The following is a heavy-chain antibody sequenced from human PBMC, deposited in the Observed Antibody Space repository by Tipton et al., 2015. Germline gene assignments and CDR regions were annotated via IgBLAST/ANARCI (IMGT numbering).Heavy chain of an antibody. J-gene: IGHJ4*02. V-gene: IGHV3-7*01. Sequence: SLRLSCEASGFTLSRFWMSWVRQAPGKGLEWVANIKQDGSEKYYVDAVKGRITISRDNAKNSLYLQMNSLRAEDTAVYYCARESYYGSGSPSIGYWGQGTLVTVSS. CDR2: IKQDGSEK. D-gene: IGHD3-10*01. CDR1: GFTLSRFW. CDR3: ARESYYGSGSPSIGY.